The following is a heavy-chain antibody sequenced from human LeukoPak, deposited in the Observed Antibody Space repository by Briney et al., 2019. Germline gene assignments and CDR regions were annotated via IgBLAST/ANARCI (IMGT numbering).Heavy chain of an antibody. CDR2: IYYSGST. CDR1: GGSISSYY. CDR3: ARWQQWLVPTQGMDV. J-gene: IGHJ6*04. D-gene: IGHD6-19*01. Sequence: SETLSLTCTVSGGSISSYYWSWIRQPPGKGLEWIGYIYYSGSTNYNPSLKSRVTISVDTSKNQFSLKLSSVTAADTAVYYCARWQQWLVPTQGMDVWGKGTTVTGSS. V-gene: IGHV4-59*01.